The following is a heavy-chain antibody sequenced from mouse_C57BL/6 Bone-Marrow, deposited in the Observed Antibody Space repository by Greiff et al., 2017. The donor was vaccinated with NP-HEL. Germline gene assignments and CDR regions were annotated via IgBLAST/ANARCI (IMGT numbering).Heavy chain of an antibody. V-gene: IGHV1-26*01. CDR3: ARIYYYGSMYFDY. D-gene: IGHD1-1*01. J-gene: IGHJ2*01. CDR1: GYTFTDYY. Sequence: EVQLQQSGPELVKPGASVKISCKASGYTFTDYYMNWVKQSHGKSLEWIGDINPNNGGTSYNQKFKGKATLTVDKSSSTAYMELRSLTSEDSAVYYCARIYYYGSMYFDYWGQGTTLTVSS. CDR2: INPNNGGT.